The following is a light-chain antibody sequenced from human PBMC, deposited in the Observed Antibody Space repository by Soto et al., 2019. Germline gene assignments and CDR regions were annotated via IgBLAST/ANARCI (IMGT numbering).Light chain of an antibody. V-gene: IGKV3-20*01. CDR2: GAS. Sequence: EIVLTQSPGPLSLSPGEIATLSCRATQSVSSSYLAWYQQKPGQAPRLLIYGASSTATGIPDRLSGSGSGTDFTLTTSRLEPEDFAVYYCEQYGSSPQWTCGRGTKVEIK. CDR3: EQYGSSPQWT. CDR1: QSVSSSY. J-gene: IGKJ1*01.